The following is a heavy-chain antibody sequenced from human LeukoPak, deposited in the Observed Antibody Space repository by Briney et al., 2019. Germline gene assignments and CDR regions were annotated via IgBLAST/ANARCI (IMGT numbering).Heavy chain of an antibody. J-gene: IGHJ6*02. V-gene: IGHV4-59*01. Sequence: SETLSLTCTVSGGSISSYYWSWIRQPPGKGLERIGYIYYSGSTNYNPSLKSRVTISVDTSKNQSSLKLSSVTAADTAVYYCARDATHRGMDVWGQGTTVTVSS. CDR2: IYYSGST. CDR3: ARDATHRGMDV. CDR1: GGSISSYY.